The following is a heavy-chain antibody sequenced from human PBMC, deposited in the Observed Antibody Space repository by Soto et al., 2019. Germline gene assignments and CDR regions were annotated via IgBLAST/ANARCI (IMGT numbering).Heavy chain of an antibody. CDR1: GGSISSYY. J-gene: IGHJ5*02. CDR3: ARARLSCSGDSCWPSGFDP. Sequence: PSETLSLTCTVSGGSISSYYWSWIRQPAGKGLEWIGYVYFSGSANYNPSLQSRVTISVDTSKDQFSLKLTSVTAADTAVYFCARARLSCSGDSCWPSGFDPWGQGTRVTVSS. CDR2: VYFSGSA. D-gene: IGHD2-15*01. V-gene: IGHV4-59*01.